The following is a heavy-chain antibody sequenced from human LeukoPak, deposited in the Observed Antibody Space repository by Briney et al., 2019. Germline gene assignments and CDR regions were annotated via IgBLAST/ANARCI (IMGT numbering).Heavy chain of an antibody. J-gene: IGHJ3*02. CDR2: ISNNGGST. D-gene: IGHD3-10*01. V-gene: IGHV3-64*01. Sequence: PGGSLRLSCTASGFTFSSYAMNWVRQAPGKGLEYVSAISNNGGSTDYGNSVKGRFTISRDNSKNTLYLQMGSLRAEDMAVYYCARARTLVEAGSLISDAFDIWGQGTMVTVSS. CDR1: GFTFSSYA. CDR3: ARARTLVEAGSLISDAFDI.